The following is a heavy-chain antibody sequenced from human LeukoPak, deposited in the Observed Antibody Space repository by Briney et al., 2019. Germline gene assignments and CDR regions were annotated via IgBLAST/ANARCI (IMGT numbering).Heavy chain of an antibody. CDR3: AHSTLQFYVDY. V-gene: IGHV2-5*01. CDR2: IYCNDDK. Sequence: SGPTLVKPPQTLTLTCTFSGFSLRTRAVGVGWIRQPPGKALEWLSLIYCNDDKLYSPSLKSRLTITKDTSKNQVVLTMTNMDPVDTATYYCAHSTLQFYVDYWGQGTLVTVSS. D-gene: IGHD5-24*01. J-gene: IGHJ4*02. CDR1: GFSLRTRAVG.